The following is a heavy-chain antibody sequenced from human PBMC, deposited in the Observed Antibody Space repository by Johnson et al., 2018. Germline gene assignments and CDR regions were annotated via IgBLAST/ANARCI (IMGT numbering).Heavy chain of an antibody. J-gene: IGHJ6*03. D-gene: IGHD3-3*01. Sequence: QVQLVQSGAEVKKPGASVEVCCKASGYTFTSYYMHLVRQVPGQGLEGMGIINPSGGRTNYAQKFQGRGTMTRDTATRTVYMELSTLRSEDTAVYYCGRGWDFNPGGYYYYMDVWGKGTTVTVSS. CDR2: INPSGGRT. CDR1: GYTFTSYY. CDR3: GRGWDFNPGGYYYYMDV. V-gene: IGHV1-46*01.